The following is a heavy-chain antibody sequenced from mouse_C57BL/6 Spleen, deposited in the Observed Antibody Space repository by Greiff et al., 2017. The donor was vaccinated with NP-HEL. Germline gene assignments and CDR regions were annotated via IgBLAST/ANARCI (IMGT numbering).Heavy chain of an antibody. CDR3: AVGDYGSSSWFAY. CDR2: INPSNGGT. Sequence: QVQLQQSGAELMKPGASVKLSCKATGYTFTGYWIEWVKQRPGQGLEWIGNINPSNGGTNYNEKFKSKATLTVDKSSRTAYMQLSSLTSEDSAVYYCAVGDYGSSSWFAYWGQGTLVTVSA. V-gene: IGHV1-53*01. D-gene: IGHD1-1*01. CDR1: GYTFTGYW. J-gene: IGHJ3*01.